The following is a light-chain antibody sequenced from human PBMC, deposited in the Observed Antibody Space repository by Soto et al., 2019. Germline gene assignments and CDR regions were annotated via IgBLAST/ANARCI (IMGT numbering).Light chain of an antibody. J-gene: IGKJ1*01. Sequence: EIVLTQSPGTLSLSPGERATISCRASQSASSSYFAWHQQQPGQAPRLLNSGASNRATGIPDKFSGSGSGTVFTLTISRLEPEDFAVYYCQHYARSVGTFGQGTRVEIK. CDR1: QSASSSY. V-gene: IGKV3-20*01. CDR2: GAS. CDR3: QHYARSVGT.